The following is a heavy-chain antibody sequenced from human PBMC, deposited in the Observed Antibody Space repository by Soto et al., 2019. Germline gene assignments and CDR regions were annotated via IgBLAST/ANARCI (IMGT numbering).Heavy chain of an antibody. D-gene: IGHD6-19*01. CDR3: AKDEQWRQNNYYGMDV. J-gene: IGHJ6*02. Sequence: PGGSLRLSCAASGFSFSTYGMHWVRQAPGKGLEWVAVISYDGSNKYYADSVKGRFTIPRDNSKNTLHLQMNSLRAEDTAVYYCAKDEQWRQNNYYGMDVWGQGTTVTVSS. CDR1: GFSFSTYG. CDR2: ISYDGSNK. V-gene: IGHV3-30*18.